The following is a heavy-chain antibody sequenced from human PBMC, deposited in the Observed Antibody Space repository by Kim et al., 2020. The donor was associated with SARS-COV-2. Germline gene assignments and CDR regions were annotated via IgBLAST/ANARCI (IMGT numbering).Heavy chain of an antibody. V-gene: IGHV1-2*04. D-gene: IGHD3-9*01. CDR1: GYTFTGYY. Sequence: ASVKVSCKASGYTFTGYYMHWVRQAPGQGLEWMGWINPNSGGTNYAQKFQGWVTMTRDTSISTAYMELSRLRSDDTAVYYCARAREGTYYDILTGWGGGDAFDIWGQGTMVTVSS. CDR3: ARAREGTYYDILTGWGGGDAFDI. J-gene: IGHJ3*02. CDR2: INPNSGGT.